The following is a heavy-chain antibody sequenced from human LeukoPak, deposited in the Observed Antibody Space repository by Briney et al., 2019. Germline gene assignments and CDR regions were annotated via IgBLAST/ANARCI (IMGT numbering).Heavy chain of an antibody. CDR1: GFSFSSYG. Sequence: GGTLRLSCAASGFSFSSYGMSWVRRAPGKGLEWISAITGSGGTTYYADSVEGRFTISRDNSKNTLYLQVNSLRDEDTAVYYCARDRMGAILYFDSWGQGTLVTVSS. CDR2: ITGSGGTT. D-gene: IGHD1-26*01. V-gene: IGHV3-23*01. J-gene: IGHJ4*02. CDR3: ARDRMGAILYFDS.